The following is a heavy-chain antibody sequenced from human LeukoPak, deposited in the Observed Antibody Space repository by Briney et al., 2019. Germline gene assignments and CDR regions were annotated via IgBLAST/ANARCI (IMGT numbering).Heavy chain of an antibody. CDR2: MDVGSGKR. J-gene: IGHJ3*02. CDR1: VYTFTSYD. Sequence: ASVSVSCTISVYTFTSYDINWVRQATGQRLGWVGGMDVGSGKRAYAQKFLGRVTITKNNSISTAYMELSSLTSEGTAVYYCARLYYYASSGYDALDIWGQGTMVTVSS. D-gene: IGHD3-22*01. CDR3: ARLYYYASSGYDALDI. V-gene: IGHV1-8*01.